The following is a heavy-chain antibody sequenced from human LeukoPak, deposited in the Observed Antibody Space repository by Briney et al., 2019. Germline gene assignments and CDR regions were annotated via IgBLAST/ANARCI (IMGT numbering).Heavy chain of an antibody. CDR3: ARVRVNYYDSSGYADAFDI. CDR1: GGSISSSSYY. CDR2: IYYSGST. V-gene: IGHV4-39*07. D-gene: IGHD3-22*01. J-gene: IGHJ3*02. Sequence: RSSETLSLTCTVSGGSISSSSYYWGWIRQPPGKGLEWIGSIYYSGSTYYNPSLKSRVTISVDTSKNQFSLKLSSVTAADTAVYYCARVRVNYYDSSGYADAFDIWGQGTMVTVSS.